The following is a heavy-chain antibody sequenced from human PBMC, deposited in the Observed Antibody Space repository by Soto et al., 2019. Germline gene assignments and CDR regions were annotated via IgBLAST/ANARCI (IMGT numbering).Heavy chain of an antibody. CDR1: GYTFTGYA. CDR3: ARAVAVAADLDY. J-gene: IGHJ4*02. Sequence: QVQLVQSGAEEKKPGASVKVSCKASGYTFTGYAMHWVRQAPGQRRAWMGWITAGNGNTKYSQKLQGRVTTTRDTSASTAYTALSSLTSEDTAVYYCARAVAVAADLDYGGQGTLVTVSS. V-gene: IGHV1-3*05. D-gene: IGHD6-19*01. CDR2: ITAGNGNT.